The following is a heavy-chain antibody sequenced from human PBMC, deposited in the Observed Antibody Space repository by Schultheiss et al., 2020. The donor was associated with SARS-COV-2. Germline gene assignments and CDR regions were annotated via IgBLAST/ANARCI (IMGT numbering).Heavy chain of an antibody. CDR3: ARGVHYGSGSWAYYYYGMDV. D-gene: IGHD3-10*01. V-gene: IGHV1-18*01. CDR2: ISAYNGNT. J-gene: IGHJ6*02. CDR1: GYTFTSYG. Sequence: ASVKVSCKASGYTFTSYGISWVRQAPGQGLEWMGWISAYNGNTKYSQKFQGRVTMTRNTSISTAYMELSSLRSEDTAVYYCARGVHYGSGSWAYYYYGMDVWGQGTTVTVSS.